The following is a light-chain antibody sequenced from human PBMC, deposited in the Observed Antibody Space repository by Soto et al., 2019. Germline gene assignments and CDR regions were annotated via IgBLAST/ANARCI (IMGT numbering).Light chain of an antibody. V-gene: IGKV3-11*01. CDR3: QQRSNWPLT. CDR1: QSVSSN. CDR2: DAS. Sequence: EIVLTQSPDTLSLSPGERATLSCRAVQSVSSNLAWYQQKPGQAPRLLIYDASNRATGIPARFSGGGSGPDFTLPISSLEPEDFAVYYFQQRSNWPLTVGQGTRLEIK. J-gene: IGKJ5*01.